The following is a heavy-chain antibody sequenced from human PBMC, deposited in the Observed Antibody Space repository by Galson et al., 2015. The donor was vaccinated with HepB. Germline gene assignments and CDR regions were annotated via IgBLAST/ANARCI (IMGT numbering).Heavy chain of an antibody. D-gene: IGHD6-19*01. V-gene: IGHV3-23*01. CDR1: GFTFSRYA. CDR3: TTDQGGSGWPYDAFDI. J-gene: IGHJ3*02. Sequence: SLRLSCAASGFTFSRYAMSWVRQAPGKGLEWVSAISGSGGSTYYADSVKGRFTISRDNSKNTLYLQMNSLKTEDTAVYYCTTDQGGSGWPYDAFDIWGQGTMVTVSS. CDR2: ISGSGGST.